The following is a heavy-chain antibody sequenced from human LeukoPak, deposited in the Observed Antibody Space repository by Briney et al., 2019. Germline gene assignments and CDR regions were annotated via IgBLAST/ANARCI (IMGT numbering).Heavy chain of an antibody. V-gene: IGHV3-21*01. CDR2: ISSSSSYI. Sequence: SGGSLRLSCAASGFTFSSYSMNWVRQAPGKGLEWVSSISSSSSYIYYADSVKGRFTISRDNAKNSLYLQMNSLRAEDTAVYYCARARSGGFDYWGQGTLVTVSS. CDR1: GFTFSSYS. CDR3: ARARSGGFDY. J-gene: IGHJ4*02. D-gene: IGHD2-15*01.